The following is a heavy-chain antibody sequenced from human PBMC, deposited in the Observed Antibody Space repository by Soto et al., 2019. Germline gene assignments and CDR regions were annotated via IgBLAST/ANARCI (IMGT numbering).Heavy chain of an antibody. D-gene: IGHD4-17*01. CDR3: ARVKRANSYGTLDP. Sequence: GASVKVSCKASGYTFTSYGISWVRQAPGQGLEWMGWISAYNGNTNYAQKLQGRVTMTTDTSTSTAYMELRSLRSDDTAVYYCARVKRANSYGTLDPWGQGTLVTVSS. J-gene: IGHJ5*02. CDR2: ISAYNGNT. CDR1: GYTFTSYG. V-gene: IGHV1-18*01.